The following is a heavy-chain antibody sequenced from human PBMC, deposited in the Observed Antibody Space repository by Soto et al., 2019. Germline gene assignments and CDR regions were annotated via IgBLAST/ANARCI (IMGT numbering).Heavy chain of an antibody. Sequence: QVQLVESGGGVVQPGRSLRLSCAASGFTFSSYGMHWVRQAPGKGLEWVAVISYDGSNKYYADSVKGRFTISRDNSKNPLYLQMDGVRAEDTAVYYCAMGGQLLRGGNFDYWGQGTLVTVSS. CDR3: AMGGQLLRGGNFDY. J-gene: IGHJ4*02. CDR2: ISYDGSNK. V-gene: IGHV3-30*03. CDR1: GFTFSSYG. D-gene: IGHD6-6*01.